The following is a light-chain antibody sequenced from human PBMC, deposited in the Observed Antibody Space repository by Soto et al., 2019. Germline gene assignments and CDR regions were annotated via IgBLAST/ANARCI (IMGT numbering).Light chain of an antibody. CDR2: DTS. J-gene: IGKJ1*01. Sequence: EIVLTQSPGTLSLSPGERATLSCRASQSVNSGYLAWYQHTPGQAPRLLIYDTSTSATGIPDRFSGSGSGTDFTLTISRLEPEDFAVFYCQQYGSSPRTFGQGTQVEIK. CDR3: QQYGSSPRT. V-gene: IGKV3-20*01. CDR1: QSVNSGY.